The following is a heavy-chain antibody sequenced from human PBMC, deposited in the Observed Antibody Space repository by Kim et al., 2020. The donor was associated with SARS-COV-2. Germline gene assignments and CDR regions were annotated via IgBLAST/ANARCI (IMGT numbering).Heavy chain of an antibody. D-gene: IGHD3-3*01. CDR2: ISGSGGST. CDR3: AKASNPFLDFWSGYYSDY. Sequence: GGSLRLSCAASGFTFSSYAMSWVRQAPGKGLEWVSAISGSGGSTYYADSVKGRFTISRDNSKNTLYLQMNSLRAEDTAVYYCAKASNPFLDFWSGYYSDYWGQGTLVTVSS. CDR1: GFTFSSYA. V-gene: IGHV3-23*01. J-gene: IGHJ4*02.